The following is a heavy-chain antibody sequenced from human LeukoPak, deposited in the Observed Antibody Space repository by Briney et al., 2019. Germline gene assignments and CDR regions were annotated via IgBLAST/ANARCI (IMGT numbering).Heavy chain of an antibody. V-gene: IGHV3-23*01. CDR3: AKDGMGSSGWYEVSYFDY. J-gene: IGHJ4*02. CDR1: GFTFSSYA. Sequence: GGSLRLSCAASGFTFSSYAMSWVRQAPGKGLEWVSAISGSGGSTYYADSVKGRFTISRDNSKNTLYLQMNGLRAEDTAVYYCAKDGMGSSGWYEVSYFDYWGQGTLVTVSS. D-gene: IGHD6-19*01. CDR2: ISGSGGST.